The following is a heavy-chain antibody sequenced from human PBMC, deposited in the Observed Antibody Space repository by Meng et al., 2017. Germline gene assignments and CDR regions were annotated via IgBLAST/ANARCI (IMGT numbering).Heavy chain of an antibody. J-gene: IGHJ6*02. CDR1: GGSISSGCYY. Sequence: QGQLKQAGPGLVKPPQTLSLTCTVSGGSISSGCYYWSWIRQYPGKGLEWIGYIYYSGSTYYNPSLKSLVTISVDTSKNQFSLKLSSVTAADTAVYYCARGDDYYYYGMDVWGQGTTVTVSS. CDR2: IYYSGST. V-gene: IGHV4-31*01. CDR3: ARGDDYYYYGMDV.